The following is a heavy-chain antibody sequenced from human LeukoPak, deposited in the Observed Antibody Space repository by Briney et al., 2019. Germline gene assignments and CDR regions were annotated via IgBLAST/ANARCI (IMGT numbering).Heavy chain of an antibody. Sequence: GGSLRLSCAASGFTFSSSAMSWVRQAPGKGLEWVAVISYDGSNKYYADSVKGRFTISRDNSKNTLYLQMNSLRAEDTAVYYCAKDYSAGCSSTSCYPNWFDPWGQGTLVTVSS. CDR2: ISYDGSNK. CDR1: GFTFSSSA. J-gene: IGHJ5*02. CDR3: AKDYSAGCSSTSCYPNWFDP. V-gene: IGHV3-30*18. D-gene: IGHD2-2*01.